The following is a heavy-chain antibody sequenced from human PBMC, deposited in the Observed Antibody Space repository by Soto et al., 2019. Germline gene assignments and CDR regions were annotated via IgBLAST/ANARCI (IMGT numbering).Heavy chain of an antibody. CDR3: AKGGFGGYGLDV. D-gene: IGHD3-22*01. Sequence: EEHLVESGGAVVQPGGSLRLSCAASGFNFHDYTIHWVRQSPGKGLEWVSFITWDGGSIYYADSVKGRFTISRDNSKNSLTLEINSLRSEDSGLYYCAKGGFGGYGLDVW. V-gene: IGHV3-43*01. CDR1: GFNFHDYT. J-gene: IGHJ6*01. CDR2: ITWDGGSI.